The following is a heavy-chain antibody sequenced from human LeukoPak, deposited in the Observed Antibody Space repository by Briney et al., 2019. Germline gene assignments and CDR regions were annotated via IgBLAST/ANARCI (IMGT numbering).Heavy chain of an antibody. V-gene: IGHV3-74*01. CDR1: GLTFSDFW. J-gene: IGHJ4*02. CDR2: VKGDGRTT. D-gene: IGHD2-15*01. CDR3: ATDKGY. Sequence: GGSLRLSCAASGLTFSDFWMHWVRQPPGKGLVWVALVKGDGRTTIYADSVKGRFTISRDNAKNSLYLQMNSLRGEDTAVYYCATDKGYWGQGTLVTVSS.